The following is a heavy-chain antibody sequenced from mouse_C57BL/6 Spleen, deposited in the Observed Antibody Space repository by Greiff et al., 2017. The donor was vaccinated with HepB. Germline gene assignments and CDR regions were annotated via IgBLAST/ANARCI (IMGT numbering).Heavy chain of an antibody. V-gene: IGHV5-6*01. Sequence: EVQLVESGGDLVKPGGSLKLSCAASGFTFSSYGMSWVRQTPDKRLEWVATISSGGSYPYYPDSVKGRFTISRDNAKNTLYLQMSSLKSEDTAMYCGARRGFDVWGTGTTVTVSA. CDR2: ISSGGSYP. CDR3: ARRGFDV. J-gene: IGHJ1*03. CDR1: GFTFSSYG.